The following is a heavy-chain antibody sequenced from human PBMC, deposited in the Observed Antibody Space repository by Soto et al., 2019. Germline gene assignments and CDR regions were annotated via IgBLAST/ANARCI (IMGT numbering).Heavy chain of an antibody. CDR1: EGTFNSYA. Sequence: QAQVVQAGAEVRKPGSSVELSCKASEGTFNSYAIAWVRQAPGQGLEWMGGIIPYYNTLNYAQKFQDMVTNTADASTNTVHMELSSLRSDDTVVYFCASGASRWYPYFFDSWAQGTLVPVSA. CDR2: IIPYYNTL. V-gene: IGHV1-69*01. J-gene: IGHJ4*02. CDR3: ASGASRWYPYFFDS. D-gene: IGHD6-13*01.